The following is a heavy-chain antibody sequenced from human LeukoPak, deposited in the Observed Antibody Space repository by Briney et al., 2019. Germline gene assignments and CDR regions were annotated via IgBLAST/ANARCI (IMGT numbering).Heavy chain of an antibody. D-gene: IGHD5-12*01. CDR2: I. J-gene: IGHJ6*03. Sequence: GGSLRLSCAASGFTLSSYWMHWVRQVPGKGLVWVSRINYADSVKGRFTISRDNAKNTLYLEMNNLRAEDTALYYCARGGYGYYYMDVWGKGTTVTVSS. V-gene: IGHV3-74*01. CDR3: ARGGYGYYYMDV. CDR1: GFTLSSYW.